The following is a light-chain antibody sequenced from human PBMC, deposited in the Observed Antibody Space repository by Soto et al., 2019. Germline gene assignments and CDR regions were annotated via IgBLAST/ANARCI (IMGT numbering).Light chain of an antibody. V-gene: IGKV3-20*01. CDR2: GVS. CDR3: HQYGNSQLN. Sequence: EIVLTQSPGTLSLSPGERATLSCRASQAVRSEYFAWYQQKPGQPPRLLIFGVSTRATGIPDRFSGGGSGTNYTLTISRLEPEDFDLYYCHQYGNSQLNFGGGTKVDI. CDR1: QAVRSEY. J-gene: IGKJ4*01.